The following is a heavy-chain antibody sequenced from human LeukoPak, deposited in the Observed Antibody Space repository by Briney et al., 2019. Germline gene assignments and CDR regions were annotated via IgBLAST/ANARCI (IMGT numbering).Heavy chain of an antibody. V-gene: IGHV3-30*04. CDR1: GFTFSSYA. Sequence: GGSLRLSCAASGFTFSSYAMHWVRQAPGKGLEWVAVISYDGSNKYYADSVKGRFTISRDNSKNTLYLQMNSLRAEDTAVYYCVRDGGGMILDYWGQGTLVTVSS. CDR3: VRDGGGMILDY. CDR2: ISYDGSNK. J-gene: IGHJ4*02. D-gene: IGHD3-16*01.